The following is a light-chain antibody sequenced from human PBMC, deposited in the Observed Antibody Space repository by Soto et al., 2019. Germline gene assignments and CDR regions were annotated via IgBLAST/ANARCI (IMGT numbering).Light chain of an antibody. J-gene: IGKJ5*01. CDR2: AAS. CDR1: QSISSY. CDR3: QQSYSTPLIT. Sequence: IQMTQSPSSLSASVGDRVTITCRASQSISSYLNWYQQKPGKAPKLLIYAASSLQSGVPSRFSGSGAGTDFTLIISSLQPEDFATYYCQQSYSTPLITFGQGTRLEIK. V-gene: IGKV1-39*01.